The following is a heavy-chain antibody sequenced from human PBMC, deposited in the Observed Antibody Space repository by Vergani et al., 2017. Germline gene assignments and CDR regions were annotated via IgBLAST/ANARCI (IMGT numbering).Heavy chain of an antibody. D-gene: IGHD3-3*01. CDR3: ARAQEAYYDFWSGYIFDY. J-gene: IGHJ4*02. V-gene: IGHV3-48*04. CDR2: ISSSSSTI. Sequence: EVQLVESGGGVVQPGRSLRLSCAASGFTFSSYAMHWVRQAPGKGLEWVSYISSSSSTIYYADSVKGRFTISRDNAKNSLYLQMNSLRAEDTAVYYCARAQEAYYDFWSGYIFDYWGQGTLVTVSS. CDR1: GFTFSSYA.